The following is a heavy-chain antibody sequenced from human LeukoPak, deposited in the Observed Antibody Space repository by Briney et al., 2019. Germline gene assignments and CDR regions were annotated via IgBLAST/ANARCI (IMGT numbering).Heavy chain of an antibody. CDR1: GFTFSSYA. CDR2: IYSGGST. Sequence: HPGGSLRLSCAASGFTFSSYAMSWARQAPGKGLEWVSVIYSGGSTYYADSVKGRFTISRDNSKNTLYLQMNSLRAEDTAVYYCARVIVKPSLDYFDYWGQGTLVTVSS. V-gene: IGHV3-53*01. D-gene: IGHD3-22*01. J-gene: IGHJ4*02. CDR3: ARVIVKPSLDYFDY.